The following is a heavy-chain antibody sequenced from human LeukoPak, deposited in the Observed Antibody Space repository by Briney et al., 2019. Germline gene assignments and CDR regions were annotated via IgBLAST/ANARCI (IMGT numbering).Heavy chain of an antibody. CDR3: ARDLGHCRNIICSSSAY. Sequence: GASVKVSCKGSGYTFDRYGVSWVRQAPGQGLEWMGWISTYNGNTIYAQKIQGRVTMTTDTSTNTVYMELRSLRSDDTAVYYCARDLGHCRNIICSSSAYWGRGTLVTVSS. CDR1: GYTFDRYG. D-gene: IGHD2-2*01. CDR2: ISTYNGNT. V-gene: IGHV1-18*01. J-gene: IGHJ4*02.